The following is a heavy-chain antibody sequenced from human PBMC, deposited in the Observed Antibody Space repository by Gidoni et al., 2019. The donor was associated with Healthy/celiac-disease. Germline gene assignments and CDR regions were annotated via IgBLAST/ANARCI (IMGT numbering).Heavy chain of an antibody. Sequence: QLQLQESGPGLVKPSETLSPTCTVSGGSISSSSYYWGWIRQPPGKGLEWIGSIYYSGSTYYNPSLKSRVTISVDTSKNQFSLKLSSVTAADTAVYYCARHGRFSSYDYFDYWGQGTLVTVSS. J-gene: IGHJ4*02. CDR1: GGSISSSSYY. V-gene: IGHV4-39*01. CDR3: ARHGRFSSYDYFDY. CDR2: IYYSGST. D-gene: IGHD5-12*01.